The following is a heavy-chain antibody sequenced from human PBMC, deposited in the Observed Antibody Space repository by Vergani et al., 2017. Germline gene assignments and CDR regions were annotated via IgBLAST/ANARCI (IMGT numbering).Heavy chain of an antibody. Sequence: QVQLQESGPGLVKPSGTLSLTCAVSGGSIRSSNWWSWVRQPPGKGLGWIGEIYHSGSTNYNPSLKSRVTISVDKSKNQLSLKLSSVTAADTAVYYCAREPGGWRFGEPPGNWFDPWGQGTLVTVSS. V-gene: IGHV4-4*02. CDR3: AREPGGWRFGEPPGNWFDP. CDR2: IYHSGST. J-gene: IGHJ5*02. D-gene: IGHD3-10*01. CDR1: GGSIRSSNW.